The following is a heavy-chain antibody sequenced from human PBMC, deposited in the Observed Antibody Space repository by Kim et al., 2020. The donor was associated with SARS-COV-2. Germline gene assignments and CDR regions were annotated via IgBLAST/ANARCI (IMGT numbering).Heavy chain of an antibody. CDR1: GGSFSGYY. CDR2: IYHSGST. CDR3: ARGKYSSSWYGRISWFDP. J-gene: IGHJ5*02. Sequence: SETLSLTCAVYGGSFSGYYWSWIRQPPGKGLEWIGEIYHSGSTNYNPSLKSRVTISVDTSKNQFSLKLSSVTAADTAVYYCARGKYSSSWYGRISWFDPWGQGTLVTVSS. D-gene: IGHD6-13*01. V-gene: IGHV4-34*01.